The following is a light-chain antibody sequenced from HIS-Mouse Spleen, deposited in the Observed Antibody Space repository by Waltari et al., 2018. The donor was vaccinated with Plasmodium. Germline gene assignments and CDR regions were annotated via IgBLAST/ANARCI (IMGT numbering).Light chain of an antibody. CDR2: DDS. Sequence: SYVLTQPPSVPVAPGQTARITCGGNNIGSKSLPWYQQKPGQAPVLVVHDDSDRPSGIPERFSGSNSGNTATLTISRVEAGDEADYYCQVWDSSSDHPVFGGGTKLTVL. CDR3: QVWDSSSDHPV. CDR1: NIGSKS. J-gene: IGLJ2*01. V-gene: IGLV3-21*02.